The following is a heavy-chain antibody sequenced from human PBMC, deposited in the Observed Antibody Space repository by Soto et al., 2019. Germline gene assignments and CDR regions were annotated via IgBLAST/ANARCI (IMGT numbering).Heavy chain of an antibody. CDR3: AREADTAMGYGSYYYGMDV. D-gene: IGHD5-18*01. Sequence: QVQLVESGGGVVQPGRSLRLSCAASGFTFSSYGMHWVRQAPGKGLEWVAVIWYDGSNKYYADSVKGRFTISRDNSKNTLYLQMNSLRAEDTAVYYCAREADTAMGYGSYYYGMDVWGQGTTVTVSS. CDR2: IWYDGSNK. V-gene: IGHV3-33*01. J-gene: IGHJ6*02. CDR1: GFTFSSYG.